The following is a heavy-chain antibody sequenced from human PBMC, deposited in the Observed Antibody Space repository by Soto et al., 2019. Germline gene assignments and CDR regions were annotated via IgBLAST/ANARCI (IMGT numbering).Heavy chain of an antibody. Sequence: QVQLVQSGAEVKKPGSSVKVSCKASGGTFSSYAISWVRQAPGQGLEWMGGIIPIFGTANYAQKFQGRVTITADESTSTAYMEMRSRRSEDTVVYYCASPSRFLEWLFNSYTFDYWGQGTLVTVSS. CDR1: GGTFSSYA. CDR2: IIPIFGTA. D-gene: IGHD3-3*01. CDR3: ASPSRFLEWLFNSYTFDY. V-gene: IGHV1-69*12. J-gene: IGHJ4*02.